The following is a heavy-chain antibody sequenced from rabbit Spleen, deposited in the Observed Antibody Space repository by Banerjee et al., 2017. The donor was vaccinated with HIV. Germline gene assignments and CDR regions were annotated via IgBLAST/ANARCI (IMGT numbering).Heavy chain of an antibody. CDR1: GVSFSSSSY. J-gene: IGHJ4*01. CDR2: IDTGSSGFT. Sequence: QEQLEESGGGLVKPEGSLTLTCTASGVSFSSSSYICWVRQAPGKGLEWIACIDTGSSGFTYFATWAKGRFTISKTSSTTVTLQLTRLTAADTATYFCVRGASDSGYYSLWGPGTLVTVS. V-gene: IGHV1S45*01. CDR3: VRGASDSGYYSL. D-gene: IGHD1-1*01.